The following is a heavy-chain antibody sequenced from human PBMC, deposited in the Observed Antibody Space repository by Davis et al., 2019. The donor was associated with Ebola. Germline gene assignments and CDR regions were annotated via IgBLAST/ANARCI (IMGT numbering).Heavy chain of an antibody. Sequence: ASVKVSCKASGYTFGNYDINWVRQAPGQGLEWMGRISGYNGNANSAQRFQGRVTMTTDTSTGTAYMELRSLGSDDTAVYYCARMMVREYGFTSGLFYAMDVWGQGTTVTVSS. V-gene: IGHV1-18*04. CDR3: ARMMVREYGFTSGLFYAMDV. D-gene: IGHD4/OR15-4a*01. J-gene: IGHJ6*02. CDR1: GYTFGNYD. CDR2: ISGYNGNA.